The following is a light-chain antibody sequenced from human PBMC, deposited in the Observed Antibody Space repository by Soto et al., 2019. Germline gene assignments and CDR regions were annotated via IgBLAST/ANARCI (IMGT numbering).Light chain of an antibody. Sequence: QSALTQLPSASGSPGQSVTISCTGTSSDVGAYDYISWYQQHPGKAPKLIIYEVSKRPSGVPDRFSGSRSDNTASLTVSGLQADDEGDYYCSAFAANNTLLFGGGTKLTVL. J-gene: IGLJ2*01. CDR1: SSDVGAYDY. CDR3: SAFAANNTLL. CDR2: EVS. V-gene: IGLV2-8*01.